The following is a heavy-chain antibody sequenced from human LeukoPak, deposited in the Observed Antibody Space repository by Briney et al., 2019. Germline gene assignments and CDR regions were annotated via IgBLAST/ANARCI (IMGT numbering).Heavy chain of an antibody. CDR3: ARDKTLQLWSDLDY. CDR1: GFTLRPYG. CDR2: ISVDGKTK. Sequence: PGGSLRLSHAASGFTLRPYGFNWVSQAPGKGLEWVSYISVDGKTKYYADSVKGRFTMSRDNGKKSLYLQMNSLIDEDTAVSDCARDKTLQLWSDLDYWGQGTLVTVSS. D-gene: IGHD5-24*01. V-gene: IGHV3-48*02. J-gene: IGHJ4*02.